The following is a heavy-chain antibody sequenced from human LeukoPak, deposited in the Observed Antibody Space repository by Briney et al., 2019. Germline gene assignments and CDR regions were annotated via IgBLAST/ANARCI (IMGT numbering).Heavy chain of an antibody. D-gene: IGHD4-17*01. V-gene: IGHV3-33*01. CDR1: GFTFNSYD. J-gene: IGHJ5*02. CDR2: IWYDGSNK. CDR3: AREGAVTNAEGVWFDP. Sequence: PGTSLRLSCAASGFTFNSYDLHWVRQAPGKGLEWVAAIWYDGSNKYYADSVKGRFSISRDNSKNTLYLQMNSLRSEDTAVYYCAREGAVTNAEGVWFDPWGQGTLVTVSS.